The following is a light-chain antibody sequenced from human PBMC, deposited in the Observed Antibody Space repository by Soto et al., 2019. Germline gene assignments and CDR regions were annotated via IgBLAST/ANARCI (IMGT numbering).Light chain of an antibody. J-gene: IGLJ1*01. V-gene: IGLV2-11*01. CDR2: DVT. Sequence: QSALTQPRSVSGSPGQSVTISCTGTSSDVGGYDYVSWYQQHPGKAPKLMIYDVTKRPSGVPDRCSGSRSGNTASLTISGLQADDDADYYCCSYAGTYTFYVFGTGTKLTVL. CDR3: CSYAGTYTFYV. CDR1: SSDVGGYDY.